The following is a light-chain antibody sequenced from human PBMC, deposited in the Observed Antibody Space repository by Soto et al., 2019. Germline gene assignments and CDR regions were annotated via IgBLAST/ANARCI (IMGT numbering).Light chain of an antibody. CDR1: QSIIRW. V-gene: IGKV1-5*03. J-gene: IGKJ1*01. CDR2: KAS. Sequence: DTQMTQSPSTLSASVGDRVTIACRASQSIIRWLARYPQKPGKAPKLLIYKASILESGVPSRFSCTGSGTEFTLTISGLQPDDFATYYCQQYFDYSTFGQGTKVEIK. CDR3: QQYFDYST.